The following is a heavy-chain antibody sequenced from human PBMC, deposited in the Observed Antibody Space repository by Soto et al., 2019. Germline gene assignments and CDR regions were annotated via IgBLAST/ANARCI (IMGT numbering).Heavy chain of an antibody. J-gene: IGHJ6*02. CDR3: AKDRVVAAPRDYYYYIMDV. V-gene: IGHV3-30*18. D-gene: IGHD2-15*01. Sequence: GGSLRLSCAASGFTFSSYGMHWVRQAPGKXLEWVAVISYDGSNKYYADSVKGRFTISRDNSKNPLYLQMNSLRAEDTAVDYCAKDRVVAAPRDYYYYIMDVWGQGTTVTVSS. CDR1: GFTFSSYG. CDR2: ISYDGSNK.